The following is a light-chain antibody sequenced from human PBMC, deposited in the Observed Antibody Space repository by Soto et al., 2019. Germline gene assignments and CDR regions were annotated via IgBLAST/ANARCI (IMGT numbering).Light chain of an antibody. Sequence: EIVMTQSPATLSVSPGERATLSCRASQSVNSNLAWYHQRPGQAPRLLIYEASTRATGIPARFSGSGSGTEFTLTISSLQSEDFAVYYCQQYNKWPRTFGGGTKVEIK. CDR2: EAS. CDR3: QQYNKWPRT. J-gene: IGKJ4*01. CDR1: QSVNSN. V-gene: IGKV3-15*01.